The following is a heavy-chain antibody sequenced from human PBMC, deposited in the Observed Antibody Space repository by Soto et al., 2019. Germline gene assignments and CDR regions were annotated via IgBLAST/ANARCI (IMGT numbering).Heavy chain of an antibody. D-gene: IGHD3-3*01. CDR1: GYSFTSYW. J-gene: IGHJ6*03. V-gene: IGHV5-51*01. CDR3: ARLGFLEWSNMDV. CDR2: IYPGDSDT. Sequence: GESRKISCKGSGYSFTSYWIGWVRQMPGKGLEWMGIIYPGDSDTRYSPSFQGQVTISADKSISTAYLQWSSLKASDTAMYYCARLGFLEWSNMDVWGKGTTVTVSS.